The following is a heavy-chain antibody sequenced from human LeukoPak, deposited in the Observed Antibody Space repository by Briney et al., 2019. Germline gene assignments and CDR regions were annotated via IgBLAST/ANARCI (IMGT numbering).Heavy chain of an antibody. V-gene: IGHV1-24*01. D-gene: IGHD5-24*01. CDR3: ATVLWYGDGYTHPWGFGP. CDR1: GYTLTELS. CDR2: FDPEDGET. Sequence: ASVKVSCKVSGYTLTELSMHWVRQAPGKGVEWMGGFDPEDGETIYAQKFQGRVTMTEDTSTDTAYMELSSLRSEDTAVYYCATVLWYGDGYTHPWGFGPWGQGTLVTVSS. J-gene: IGHJ5*02.